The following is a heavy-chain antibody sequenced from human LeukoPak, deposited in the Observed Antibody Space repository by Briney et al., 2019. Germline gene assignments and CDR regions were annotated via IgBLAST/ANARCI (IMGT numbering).Heavy chain of an antibody. D-gene: IGHD3-22*01. CDR3: AKDLWDSSGYRIGY. CDR1: GFTFSSYA. V-gene: IGHV3-23*01. J-gene: IGHJ4*02. Sequence: GGSLRLSCAASGFTFSSYAMSWVRQAPGKGLEWVSAISGSGGSTYYADSVKGRFTISRDNSKNTLYLQMNSLRAEDTAVYYCAKDLWDSSGYRIGYWGQGTLVTVSS. CDR2: ISGSGGST.